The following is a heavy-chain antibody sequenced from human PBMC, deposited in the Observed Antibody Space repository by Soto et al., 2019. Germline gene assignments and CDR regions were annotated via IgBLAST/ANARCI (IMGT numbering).Heavy chain of an antibody. CDR1: GGSIGTSAYY. V-gene: IGHV4-39*01. CDR3: SRRAPEGFDP. J-gene: IGHJ5*02. CDR2: INHSGNT. Sequence: SETLSLTCAVSGGSIGTSAYYWGWIRQAPGKGLEWIGSINHSGNTYLSPSLKDRVTMSVDTSKNSFSLKLRSATAADTGPYYCSRRAPEGFDPWGQGTLVTVSS.